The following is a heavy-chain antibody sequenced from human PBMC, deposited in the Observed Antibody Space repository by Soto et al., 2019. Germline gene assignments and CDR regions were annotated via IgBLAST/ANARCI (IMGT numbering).Heavy chain of an antibody. CDR1: GGSISSSRYY. V-gene: IGHV4-39*01. D-gene: IGHD2-8*02. CDR2: IYYSGST. J-gene: IGHJ5*02. CDR3: ARHLRLTSGGFWNWFDP. Sequence: SETLSLTCTVSGGSISSSRYYWGWIRQPPGKGLEWIGSIYYSGSTYYNPSLKSRVTISVDTSKNQFSLKLSSVTAADTAVYYCARHLRLTSGGFWNWFDPWGQGTLVTVSS.